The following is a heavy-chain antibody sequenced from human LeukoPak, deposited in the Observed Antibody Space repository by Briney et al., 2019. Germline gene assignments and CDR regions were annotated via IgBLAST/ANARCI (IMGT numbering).Heavy chain of an antibody. J-gene: IGHJ4*02. V-gene: IGHV3-23*01. CDR2: ISGSGGST. D-gene: IGHD3-10*01. CDR3: AKDHVTMVRGVINDYFDY. CDR1: GFTFSSYA. Sequence: GRSLRLSCAASGFTFSSYAMSWVRHAPGKGLEWVSAISGSGGSTYYADSVKGRFTISRDNSKNTLYLQMNSLRAEDTAVYYCAKDHVTMVRGVINDYFDYWRQGTLVAVCS.